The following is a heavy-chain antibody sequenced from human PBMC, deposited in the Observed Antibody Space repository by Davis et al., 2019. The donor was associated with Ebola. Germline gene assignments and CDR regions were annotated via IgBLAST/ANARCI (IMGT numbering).Heavy chain of an antibody. CDR2: ISGSGGST. V-gene: IGHV3-23*01. CDR1: GFTFSSYG. D-gene: IGHD6-6*01. CDR3: AKEGAARLDFDY. Sequence: GESLKISCAASGFTFSSYGMHWVRQAPGKGLEWVSAISGSGGSTYYADSVKGRFTISRDNSKNTLYLQMNSLRAEDTAVYYCAKEGAARLDFDYWGQGTLVTVSS. J-gene: IGHJ4*02.